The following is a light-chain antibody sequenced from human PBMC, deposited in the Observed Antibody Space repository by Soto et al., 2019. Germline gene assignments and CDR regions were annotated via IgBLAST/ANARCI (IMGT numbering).Light chain of an antibody. CDR2: AVT. Sequence: QSALTQPASVSGSPGQSITISCTGTSSDIGGYNFVSWYHQHPGKAPKLLIYAVTNRPSGIPDRFSGSKSDNTASLTISGLQAEDGADYYCASYTTSSTLVFGGGTKLTVL. CDR3: ASYTTSSTLV. J-gene: IGLJ2*01. V-gene: IGLV2-14*01. CDR1: SSDIGGYNF.